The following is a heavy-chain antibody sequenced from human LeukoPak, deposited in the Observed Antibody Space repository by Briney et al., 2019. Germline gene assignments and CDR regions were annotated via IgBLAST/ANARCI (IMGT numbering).Heavy chain of an antibody. CDR2: ISGSGAST. D-gene: IGHD2-21*02. CDR3: TSWGDTTAEYFQR. Sequence: GGSLRLSRAASGFTFSSFAMSWVRQAPGKGLEWVSGISGSGASTYYADSVKGRFTISRDNAQNSMYLQMNSLRVEDTAVYYCTSWGDTTAEYFQRWGQGTLVTVSS. J-gene: IGHJ1*01. CDR1: GFTFSSFA. V-gene: IGHV3-23*01.